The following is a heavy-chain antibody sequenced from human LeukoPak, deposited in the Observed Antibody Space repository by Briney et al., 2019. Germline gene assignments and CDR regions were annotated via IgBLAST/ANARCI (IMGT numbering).Heavy chain of an antibody. CDR3: ARAGYGDSDFDY. CDR1: GGSINSYY. Sequence: SETLSLTCTVSGGSINSYYWTWIRQPPGKGLEWIGNIYNSGNTNYNPSLKSRVTISVDTSKNQFSLKLNSVTAADTAVYYCARAGYGDSDFDYWGQGTLVTVSS. J-gene: IGHJ4*02. D-gene: IGHD4-17*01. V-gene: IGHV4-59*08. CDR2: IYNSGNT.